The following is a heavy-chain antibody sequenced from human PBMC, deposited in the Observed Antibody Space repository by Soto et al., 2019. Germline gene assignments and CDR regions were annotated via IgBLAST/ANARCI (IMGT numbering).Heavy chain of an antibody. CDR3: ARDMTGGNDY. CDR1: GFTFSSYA. CDR2: ISGSGGST. J-gene: IGHJ4*02. Sequence: GGSLRLSCAASGFTFSSYAMSWVRQAPGKGLEWVSAISGSGGSTYYADSVKGRFTISRDNAKNTLYLQMKSLRAEDTAVYYCARDMTGGNDYWGQGTLVTVSS. D-gene: IGHD2-8*02. V-gene: IGHV3-23*01.